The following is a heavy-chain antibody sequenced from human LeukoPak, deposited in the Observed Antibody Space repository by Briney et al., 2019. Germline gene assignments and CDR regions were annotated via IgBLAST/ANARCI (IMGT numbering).Heavy chain of an antibody. CDR2: IYYSGST. J-gene: IGHJ4*02. CDR1: GDSISSYY. CDR3: ARLGGSYYFDY. V-gene: IGHV4-59*08. D-gene: IGHD1-26*01. Sequence: SETLSLTCTVSGDSISSYYWSWIRQPPGKGLEWIGYIYYSGSTNYNPSLKSRVTISVDTSKNQFSLKLSSVTAADTAVYYCARLGGSYYFDYWGQGTLVTVSS.